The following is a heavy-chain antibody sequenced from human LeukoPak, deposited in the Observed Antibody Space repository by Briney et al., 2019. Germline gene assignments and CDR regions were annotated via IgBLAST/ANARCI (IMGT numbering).Heavy chain of an antibody. CDR2: INPSGGST. D-gene: IGHD4-23*01. V-gene: IGHV1-46*01. J-gene: IGHJ5*02. CDR3: ARVGNYGGNLFWFDP. CDR1: GYTFTSYY. Sequence: GASVKVSCKASGYTFTSYYMHWVRQAPGQGLEWMGIINPSGGSTSYAQKFQGRVTMTRDMSTSTVYMELSSLRSEDTAVYYCARVGNYGGNLFWFDPWGQGTLVTVSS.